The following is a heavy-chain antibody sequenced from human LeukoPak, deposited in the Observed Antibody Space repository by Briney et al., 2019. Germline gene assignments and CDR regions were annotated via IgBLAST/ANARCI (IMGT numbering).Heavy chain of an antibody. CDR2: ISGSGGST. CDR1: GGSISSGSYY. D-gene: IGHD1-26*01. Sequence: PSETLSLTCTVSGGSISSGSYYWSWVRQAPGKGLEWVSAISGSGGSTYYADSVKGRFTISRDNSKNTLYLQMNSLRAEDTAVYYCAKVGGGYYGYFDYWGQGTLVTVSS. J-gene: IGHJ4*02. CDR3: AKVGGGYYGYFDY. V-gene: IGHV3-23*01.